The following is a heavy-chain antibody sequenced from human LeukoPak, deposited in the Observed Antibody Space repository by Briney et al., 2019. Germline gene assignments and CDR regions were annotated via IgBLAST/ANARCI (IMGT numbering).Heavy chain of an antibody. Sequence: ASQTLSLTCAISGDSVFSNSAAWNWIRQSPSRGLEWLGRTYYRSKWYNDYAVSVKSRITINPDTSKNQFSLKLSSVTAADTAVYYCARGRRDSSGYYYVDAFDIWGQGTMVTVSS. D-gene: IGHD3-22*01. J-gene: IGHJ3*02. CDR2: TYYRSKWYN. CDR1: GDSVFSNSAA. CDR3: ARGRRDSSGYYYVDAFDI. V-gene: IGHV6-1*01.